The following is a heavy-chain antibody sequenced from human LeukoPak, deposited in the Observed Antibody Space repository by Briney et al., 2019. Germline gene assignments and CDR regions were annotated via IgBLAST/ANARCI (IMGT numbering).Heavy chain of an antibody. CDR3: ARAWGSSWSPHLDY. CDR1: GFTFSSYE. J-gene: IGHJ4*02. Sequence: GGSLRLSCAASGFTFSSYEMNWVRQAPGKGLEWVSYISSSGSTIYYADSVKGRFTISRDNAKNSLYLQMNSLRAEDTAVYYRARAWGSSWSPHLDYWGQGTLVTVSS. D-gene: IGHD6-13*01. V-gene: IGHV3-48*03. CDR2: ISSSGSTI.